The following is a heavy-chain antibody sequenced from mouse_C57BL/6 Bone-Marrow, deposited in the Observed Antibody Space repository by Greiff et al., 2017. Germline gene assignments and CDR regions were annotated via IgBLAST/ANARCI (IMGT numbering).Heavy chain of an antibody. CDR3: ARSGWLPAWFAY. CDR2: FYPRDGST. CDR1: GYTFTSSD. D-gene: IGHD2-3*01. J-gene: IGHJ3*01. Sequence: QVQLQQSGPELVKPGASVKLSCKASGYTFTSSDINWVKQRPGQGLEWSGWFYPRDGSTKYTEKFKGKATLTVDTSSSTAYMELHSLTSEDSAVDFCARSGWLPAWFAYWGQGTLVTVSA. V-gene: IGHV1-85*01.